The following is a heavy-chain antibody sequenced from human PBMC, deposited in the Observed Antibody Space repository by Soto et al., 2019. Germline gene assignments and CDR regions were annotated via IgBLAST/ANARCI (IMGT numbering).Heavy chain of an antibody. V-gene: IGHV3-23*01. CDR1: GFSFSNYADYA. D-gene: IGHD5-18*01. CDR3: AKAQSAYSYGFYDY. Sequence: DVQLLESGGGLVQPGGSLRLSCAASGFSFSNYADYAMSWVRQAPGKGLEWVSVISGPGDSTYYADSVKGHFTISRDNSNNSLYLQMNSLRAEETAVYYCAKAQSAYSYGFYDYWGQGTLVTVSS. CDR2: ISGPGDST. J-gene: IGHJ4*02.